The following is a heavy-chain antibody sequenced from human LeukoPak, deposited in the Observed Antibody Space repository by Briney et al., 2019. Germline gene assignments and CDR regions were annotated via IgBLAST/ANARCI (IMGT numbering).Heavy chain of an antibody. V-gene: IGHV4-34*01. Sequence: PSETLSLTCAVYGGSFSGYYWSWIRQPPGKGLEWIGEINHSGSTNYNPSLKSRVTISVDTSKNQFSLKLSSVTAADTAVSYCARGDIVVVVAAPHFDYWGQGTLVTVSS. CDR3: ARGDIVVVVAAPHFDY. CDR1: GGSFSGYY. D-gene: IGHD2-15*01. J-gene: IGHJ4*02. CDR2: INHSGST.